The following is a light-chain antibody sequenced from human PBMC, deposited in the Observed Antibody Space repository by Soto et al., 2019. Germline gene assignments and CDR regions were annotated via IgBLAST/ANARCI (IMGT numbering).Light chain of an antibody. CDR3: QQYGSSPYT. J-gene: IGKJ2*01. CDR1: QRVSSSY. V-gene: IGKV3-20*01. Sequence: EIVLTQSPGTLSLSPGERATLSCRASQRVSSSYLAWYQQKPGQDPRLLIYGASSRATGIPDRFSGSGSGTDFTLTISRLEPEDFAVYYWQQYGSSPYTFGQGTKLQIK. CDR2: GAS.